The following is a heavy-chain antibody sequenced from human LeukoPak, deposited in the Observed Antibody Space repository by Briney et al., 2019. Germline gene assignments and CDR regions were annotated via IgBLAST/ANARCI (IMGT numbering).Heavy chain of an antibody. Sequence: GGSLRLSCAASGFTFSSYSMNWVRQAPGKGLEWVSSISSSSSYIYYADSVKGRFTISRDNAKNSLYLQMNSLRAEDTAVYYCAKAARRIIVLMVYANDYWGQGTLVTVSS. CDR1: GFTFSSYS. CDR3: AKAARRIIVLMVYANDY. V-gene: IGHV3-21*04. J-gene: IGHJ4*02. D-gene: IGHD2-8*01. CDR2: ISSSSSYI.